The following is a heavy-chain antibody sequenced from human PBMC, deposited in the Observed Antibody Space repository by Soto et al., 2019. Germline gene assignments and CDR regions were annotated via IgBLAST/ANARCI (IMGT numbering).Heavy chain of an antibody. J-gene: IGHJ4*02. CDR3: ARGYYSSSMDY. CDR1: GFSFRSYW. D-gene: IGHD6-6*01. V-gene: IGHV3-74*01. Sequence: GGSLRLSCAVSGFSFRSYWMHWVRQGPGKELVWVSRINLDGITTNYADSVKGRFTISRDNAKNTLHLQMNSLRAEDTAVYYCARGYYSSSMDYWGQGTLVTVSS. CDR2: INLDGITT.